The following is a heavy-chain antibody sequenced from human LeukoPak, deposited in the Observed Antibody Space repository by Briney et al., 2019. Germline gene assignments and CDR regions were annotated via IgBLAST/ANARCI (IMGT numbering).Heavy chain of an antibody. J-gene: IGHJ4*02. V-gene: IGHV5-51*01. CDR1: GYSFTNYW. D-gene: IGHD1-26*01. Sequence: RGESLKISCKGSGYSFTNYWIGWVRQMPGKGLEWMGIIYPGDSDTKYSPSFQGQVTISADKSISTAYLQWSSLKASDTAMFYCARHREWEPSEAVYWGQGTLVTVSS. CDR3: ARHREWEPSEAVY. CDR2: IYPGDSDT.